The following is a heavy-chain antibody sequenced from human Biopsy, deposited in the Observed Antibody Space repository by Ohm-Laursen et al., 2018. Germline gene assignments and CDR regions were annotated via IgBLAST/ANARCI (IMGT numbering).Heavy chain of an antibody. Sequence: SLRLSCAASGFTFSSYSMNWVRQAPGKGLEWVSFISSGSSPIYYADSVKGRFTISRDDAKNSLYLQMNSLRAEDTAVYYCARLNSGTYDASDLWGQGTMVTVSS. CDR3: ARLNSGTYDASDL. D-gene: IGHD1-26*01. V-gene: IGHV3-48*01. CDR1: GFTFSSYS. CDR2: ISSGSSPI. J-gene: IGHJ3*01.